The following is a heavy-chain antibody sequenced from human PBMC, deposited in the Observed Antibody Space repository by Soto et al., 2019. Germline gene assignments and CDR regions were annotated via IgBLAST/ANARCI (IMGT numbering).Heavy chain of an antibody. V-gene: IGHV1-18*01. CDR1: GYTFTSYG. D-gene: IGHD6-6*01. CDR3: ARDGIAARPTPDY. CDR2: ISGYNGNT. J-gene: IGHJ4*02. Sequence: GAEVKKPGASVTVSCKASGYTFTSYGINWVRQAPGQGLEWMGWISGYNGNTKYAQKFQGRVTMTTDTSTRTAYLELRSLRSDDTAMFYCARDGIAARPTPDYWGQGTLVTVSS.